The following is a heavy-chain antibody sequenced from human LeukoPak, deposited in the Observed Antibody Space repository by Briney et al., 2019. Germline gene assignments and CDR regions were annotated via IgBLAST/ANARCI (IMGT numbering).Heavy chain of an antibody. V-gene: IGHV1-18*01. CDR1: GYTFTSYG. CDR3: ARDDGRKYGSRNYHFMDV. D-gene: IGHD1-14*01. Sequence: ASVKVSCKASGYTFTSYGISWVRQAPGQGLEWMGWISAYNGNTNYAQKLQGRVTMTTDTSTSTAYMELRSLRSDDTAVYYCARDDGRKYGSRNYHFMDVWGKGTTVTVSS. CDR2: ISAYNGNT. J-gene: IGHJ6*03.